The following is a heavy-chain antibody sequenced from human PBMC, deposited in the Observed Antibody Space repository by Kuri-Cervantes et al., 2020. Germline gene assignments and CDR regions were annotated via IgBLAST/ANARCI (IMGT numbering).Heavy chain of an antibody. V-gene: IGHV4-34*01. CDR3: ARLGDYGDAAFDS. CDR2: INHSGST. Sequence: SETLSLTCTVSGASISSYYWSWIRQPSGKGLEWIGEINHSGSTNYNPSLKSRVTISVDTSKNQFSLKLTSVTAADTAVYYCARLGDYGDAAFDSWGQGTLVTVSS. J-gene: IGHJ4*02. CDR1: GASISSYY. D-gene: IGHD4-17*01.